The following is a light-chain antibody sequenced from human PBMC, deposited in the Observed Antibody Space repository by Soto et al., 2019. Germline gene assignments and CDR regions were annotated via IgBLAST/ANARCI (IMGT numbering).Light chain of an antibody. CDR1: SSNVGGNP. CDR2: TNT. Sequence: QSVLTQPPSASGNPGQRVTISCSGSSSNVGGNPVNWYQHVPTTAPKLLIYTNTQRPSGVPDRFSGSKSGTSASLAISGLXSEDEADYYCASWDDSLNGPVFGTGTKVTVL. J-gene: IGLJ1*01. CDR3: ASWDDSLNGPV. V-gene: IGLV1-44*01.